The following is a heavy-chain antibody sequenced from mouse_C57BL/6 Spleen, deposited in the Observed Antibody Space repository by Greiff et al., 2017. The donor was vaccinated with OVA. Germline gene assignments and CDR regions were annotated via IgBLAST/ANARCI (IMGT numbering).Heavy chain of an antibody. CDR2: IDPSDSYT. Sequence: VQLQQPGAELVMPGASVKLSCKASGYTFTSYWMHWVKQRPGQGLAWIGEIDPSDSYTNYNQKFKGKSTLTVDKSSSTAYMQLSSLTSEDSAVYYCARTGTGYYFDYWGQGTTLTVSS. CDR1: GYTFTSYW. J-gene: IGHJ2*01. D-gene: IGHD4-1*01. V-gene: IGHV1-69*01. CDR3: ARTGTGYYFDY.